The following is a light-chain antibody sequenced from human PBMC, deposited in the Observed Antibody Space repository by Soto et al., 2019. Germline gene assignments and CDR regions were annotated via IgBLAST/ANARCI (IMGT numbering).Light chain of an antibody. Sequence: EIVLTQSPATLSLSPVERATLSCGASQSVSNYLAWYQQKPGQAPRLLIYDASNRATGIPARFSGSGSGTDFTLTISSLEPEDIAVYYCQQRSNWPGFGGGTKVDIK. CDR3: QQRSNWPG. CDR2: DAS. V-gene: IGKV3-11*01. CDR1: QSVSNY. J-gene: IGKJ4*01.